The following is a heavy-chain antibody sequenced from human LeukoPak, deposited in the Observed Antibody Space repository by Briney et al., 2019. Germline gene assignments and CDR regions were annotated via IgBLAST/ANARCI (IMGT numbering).Heavy chain of an antibody. D-gene: IGHD2/OR15-2a*01. CDR1: GFTVFNYW. CDR2: INLDGSQK. Sequence: GGSLRLSCAASGFTVFNYWMSWVRQAPGKGLEWVANINLDGSQKYYVDSLKGRFTISRDNAKNSLYLQMNSLRAEDTAIYYCARAMRRGNYLDYWGQGTLVTVSS. J-gene: IGHJ4*02. V-gene: IGHV3-7*01. CDR3: ARAMRRGNYLDY.